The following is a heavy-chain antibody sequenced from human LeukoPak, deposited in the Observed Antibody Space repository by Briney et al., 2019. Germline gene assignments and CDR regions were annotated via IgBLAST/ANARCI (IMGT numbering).Heavy chain of an antibody. CDR2: MYTGGGR. CDR3: TRGQSYCGADCYSD. V-gene: IGHV3-66*01. J-gene: IGHJ4*02. D-gene: IGHD2-21*02. Sequence: GGSLRLSCEASGFSVSNYYMSWVRQPPGKVLEWVSVMYTGGGRYYGDSVKGRFTISRDNSKNTVFLQMNSLRVEDTALYYCTRGQSYCGADCYSDWGQGTLVTVSS. CDR1: GFSVSNYY.